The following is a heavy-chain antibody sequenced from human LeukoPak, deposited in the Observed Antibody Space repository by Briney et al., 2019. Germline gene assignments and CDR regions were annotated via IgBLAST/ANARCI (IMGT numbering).Heavy chain of an antibody. CDR2: ISSSGSTI. CDR1: GFTFSNYA. J-gene: IGHJ6*02. CDR3: ARALFSYGMDV. V-gene: IGHV3-48*03. Sequence: PGGSLRLSCAASGFTFSNYAMSWVRQAPGKGLEWVSYISSSGSTIYYADSVKGRFTISRDNAKNSLYLQMNSLRAEDTAVYYCARALFSYGMDVWGQGTTVTVSS.